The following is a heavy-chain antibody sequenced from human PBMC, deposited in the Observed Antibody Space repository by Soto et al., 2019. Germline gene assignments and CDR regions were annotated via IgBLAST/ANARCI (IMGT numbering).Heavy chain of an antibody. Sequence: GGSLRLSCAASGGTFSGYARSWVRQAPGKGLEWVSAISGSGGSTYYADSVKGRFTISRDNSKNTLYLQMNSLRAEDTAVYYCAKAGSGTMNYYYYMDVWGKGTTVTVSS. V-gene: IGHV3-23*01. D-gene: IGHD1-7*01. CDR2: ISGSGGST. CDR3: AKAGSGTMNYYYYMDV. CDR1: GGTFSGYA. J-gene: IGHJ6*03.